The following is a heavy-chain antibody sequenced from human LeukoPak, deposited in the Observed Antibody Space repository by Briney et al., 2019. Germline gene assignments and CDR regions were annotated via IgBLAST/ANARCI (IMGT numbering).Heavy chain of an antibody. V-gene: IGHV3-64D*06. CDR2: ISTYGGST. Sequence: GGSLRLSCAASGFTFSGYAMHWVRQAPGKGLEWVSSISTYGGSTYYADSVKGRFTISRDNSKNMLSLQMSSLRPDDTAVYYCVKDGYAITQGGFFDYWGQGTLVTVSS. J-gene: IGHJ4*02. D-gene: IGHD5-12*01. CDR3: VKDGYAITQGGFFDY. CDR1: GFTFSGYA.